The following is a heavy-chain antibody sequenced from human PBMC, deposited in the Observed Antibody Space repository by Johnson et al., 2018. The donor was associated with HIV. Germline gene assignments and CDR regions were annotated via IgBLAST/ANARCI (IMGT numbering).Heavy chain of an antibody. Sequence: VQLVESGGGLVQPGRSLRLSCAASGFTFDDYAMHWVRQAPGKGLEWVSGISRNSDKIGYADSVRGRFSISRDNAKNTLYLQMDSLRAEDTALYYCTKEIVRYSIDWDVVDMWGQGTMVTVSS. CDR1: GFTFDDYA. CDR2: ISRNSDKI. V-gene: IGHV3-9*01. J-gene: IGHJ3*02. D-gene: IGHD6-19*01. CDR3: TKEIVRYSIDWDVVDM.